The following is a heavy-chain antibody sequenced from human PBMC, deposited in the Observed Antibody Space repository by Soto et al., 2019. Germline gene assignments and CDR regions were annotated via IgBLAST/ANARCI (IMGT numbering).Heavy chain of an antibody. D-gene: IGHD6-13*01. V-gene: IGHV4-34*01. J-gene: IGHJ4*02. CDR2: INHSGST. Sequence: QVQLQQWGAGLLKPSETLSLNCAVYGGSFSGYYWSWIRQPPGKGLEWIGEINHSGSTNYNPSLKSRVTISVDASKNQLSLKRSSVTAADTAVYYCARDGIAAAGTLDYWGQGTLVTVSS. CDR3: ARDGIAAAGTLDY. CDR1: GGSFSGYY.